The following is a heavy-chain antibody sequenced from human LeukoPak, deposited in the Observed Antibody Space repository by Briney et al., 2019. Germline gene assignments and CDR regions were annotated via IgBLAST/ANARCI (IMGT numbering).Heavy chain of an antibody. CDR2: IWYDGSNK. D-gene: IGHD3-10*01. J-gene: IGHJ3*02. CDR3: ARDKLTGNAFDI. Sequence: GGSLRLSCAASGLTFSNYGRHWVPQAPGKGLEWVTIIWYDGSNKYYADSVKGRFTISKDNSKNTLFLQMNSLRAEDTAVYYCARDKLTGNAFDIWGQGTMVTVSS. CDR1: GLTFSNYG. V-gene: IGHV3-33*01.